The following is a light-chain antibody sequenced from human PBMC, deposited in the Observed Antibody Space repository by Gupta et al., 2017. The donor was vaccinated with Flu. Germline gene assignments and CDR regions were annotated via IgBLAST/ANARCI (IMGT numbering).Light chain of an antibody. CDR1: WSNVGGKD. V-gene: IGLV1-47*01. J-gene: IGLJ2*01. Sequence: RVIISCSGAWSNVGGKDVFWYHQLPGTAPNLLIYRNDQRPSGVSGRFSGSKSGASASLAISGLRSEDEAVYYCAVWDNDLSARLFGGGTKLTVL. CDR2: RND. CDR3: AVWDNDLSARL.